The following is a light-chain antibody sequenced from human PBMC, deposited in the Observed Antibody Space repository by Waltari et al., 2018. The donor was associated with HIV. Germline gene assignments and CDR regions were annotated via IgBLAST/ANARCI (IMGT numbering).Light chain of an antibody. Sequence: EIVMTQFPATLSVSPGERATLSCRASQSVGSNLAWYQQKPGQAPRLLIYGASTRATGFPARFSGSGSGTEFTLTISSLQSEDFAVYYCQQYNNWPLTFGGGTKVEIK. CDR1: QSVGSN. V-gene: IGKV3-15*01. CDR2: GAS. J-gene: IGKJ4*01. CDR3: QQYNNWPLT.